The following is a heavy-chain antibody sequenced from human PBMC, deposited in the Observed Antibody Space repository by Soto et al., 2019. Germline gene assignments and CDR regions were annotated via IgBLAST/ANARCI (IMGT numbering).Heavy chain of an antibody. CDR3: AKDQGSSWYEIDY. CDR2: IGGSGST. D-gene: IGHD6-13*01. V-gene: IGHV3-23*01. CDR1: GFTFSNYA. Sequence: EVQLLESGGGLVQPGGSLRLSCAASGFTFSNYAVTWVRQAPGKGLEWVSTIGGSGSTYYADSVKGRFTISRDNSKNTLYLQMNSLRAEDTAVYYCAKDQGSSWYEIDYWGQGTLVTVSS. J-gene: IGHJ4*02.